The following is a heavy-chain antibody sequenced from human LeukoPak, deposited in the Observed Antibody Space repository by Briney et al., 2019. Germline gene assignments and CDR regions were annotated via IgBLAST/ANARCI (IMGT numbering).Heavy chain of an antibody. J-gene: IGHJ4*02. V-gene: IGHV4-38-2*02. Sequence: TLSLTCTVSGYSITTGHYWGWIRQPPGRGLEWIGSIYHGETTYYNPSLKTRLTIPLDTSKNQFSLKLSSVTAADTAVYYCASNWSDFDYWGQGILVTVSS. CDR2: IYHGETT. D-gene: IGHD1-1*01. CDR3: ASNWSDFDY. CDR1: GYSITTGHY.